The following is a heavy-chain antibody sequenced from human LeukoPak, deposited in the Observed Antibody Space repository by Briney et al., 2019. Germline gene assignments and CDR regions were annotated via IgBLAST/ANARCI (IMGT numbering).Heavy chain of an antibody. Sequence: GGSLRLSCAVSGFTVSSYAMSWVRQAPGKGLEWVSAISGSGGSTYYADSVEGRFTISRDNSKNTLYLQMNSLRAEDTAVYYCAKDWYYDFWSGYSGSFDIWGQGTMVTVSS. V-gene: IGHV3-23*01. J-gene: IGHJ3*02. CDR3: AKDWYYDFWSGYSGSFDI. D-gene: IGHD3-3*01. CDR1: GFTVSSYA. CDR2: ISGSGGST.